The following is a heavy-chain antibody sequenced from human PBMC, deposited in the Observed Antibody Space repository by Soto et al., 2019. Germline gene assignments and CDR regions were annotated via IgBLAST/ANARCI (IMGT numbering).Heavy chain of an antibody. J-gene: IGHJ5*02. V-gene: IGHV4-39*01. CDR1: GGSLSAPTYY. CDR2: IHYTGSA. Sequence: QLQLQESGPGLVKPSETLSLTCAVSGGSLSAPTYYWGWVRQPPGKGLEWIGNIHYTGSAFYSPSLKSRVTISVDTSKNQFSLRLTAVTAADPAVYYCARVRGEVDNWFDPWGRGTLVIVSS. D-gene: IGHD3-10*01. CDR3: ARVRGEVDNWFDP.